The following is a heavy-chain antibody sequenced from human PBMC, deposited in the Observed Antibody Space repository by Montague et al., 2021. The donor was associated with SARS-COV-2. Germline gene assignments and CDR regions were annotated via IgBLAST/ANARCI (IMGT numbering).Heavy chain of an antibody. CDR3: ARGRRIAGRHSEGYFDH. CDR2: INHSGST. Sequence: SETLSLTCAVYGGSFSGYYWSWIRQPPGKGLEWIGEINHSGSTNYNPSLKSRVTISVDTSKNQFSLKLSSVTAADTAVYYCARGRRIAGRHSEGYFDHWGRGTLVTVSS. D-gene: IGHD6-6*01. CDR1: GGSFSGYY. J-gene: IGHJ1*01. V-gene: IGHV4-34*01.